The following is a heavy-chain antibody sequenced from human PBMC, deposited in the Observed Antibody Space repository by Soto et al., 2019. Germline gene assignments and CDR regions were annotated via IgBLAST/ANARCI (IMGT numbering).Heavy chain of an antibody. V-gene: IGHV1-69*04. J-gene: IGHJ3*02. CDR3: ARDFGHGAFDI. CDR2: IIPILGIA. D-gene: IGHD3-10*01. Sequence: ASVKVSCKASGGTFSSYTISWVRQAPGQGLEWMGRIIPILGIANYAQKFQGRVTITADKSTSTAYMELSSLRSEDTAVYYCARDFGHGAFDIWGQGTMVTVSS. CDR1: GGTFSSYT.